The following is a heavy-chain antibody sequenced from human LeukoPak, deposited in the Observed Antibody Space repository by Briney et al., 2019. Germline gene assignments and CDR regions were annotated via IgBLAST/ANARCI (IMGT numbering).Heavy chain of an antibody. D-gene: IGHD6-13*01. CDR2: MNPNSGNT. CDR3: ARDSSSWSSRTFDY. V-gene: IGHV1-8*01. Sequence: ASVKVSCKASGYTFTSYDINWVRQATGQGLEWMGWMNPNSGNTGYAQKFQGRVTMTRNTSISTAYMELSSLRSEDTAVYHCARDSSSWSSRTFDYWGQGTLVTVSS. J-gene: IGHJ4*02. CDR1: GYTFTSYD.